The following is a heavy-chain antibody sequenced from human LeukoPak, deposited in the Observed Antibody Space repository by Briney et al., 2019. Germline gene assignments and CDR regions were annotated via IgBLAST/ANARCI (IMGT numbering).Heavy chain of an antibody. D-gene: IGHD4-17*01. CDR3: ARSENGDYGWFDP. CDR2: IIPIFGTA. J-gene: IGHJ5*02. CDR1: GGTFSSYA. Sequence: SVTVSCKASGGTFSSYAISWVRQAPGQGLEWMGGIIPIFGTANYAQKFQGRVTITADESTSTAYMELSSLRSEDMAVYYCARSENGDYGWFDPWGQGTLVTVSS. V-gene: IGHV1-69*13.